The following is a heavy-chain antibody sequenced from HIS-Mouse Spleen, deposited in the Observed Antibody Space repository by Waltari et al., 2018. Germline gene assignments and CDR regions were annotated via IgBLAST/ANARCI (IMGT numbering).Heavy chain of an antibody. CDR1: GSTFGSYG. V-gene: IGHV3-30*18. CDR2: ISYDGSNK. Sequence: QVQLVESGGGVVQPGRSLRLSCAASGSTFGSYGMHWVRQAPGKGLEWVAVISYDGSNKYYADSVKGRFTISRDNSKNTLYLQMNSLRAEDTAVYYCAKASSGWLDYWGQGTMVTVSS. J-gene: IGHJ4*02. CDR3: AKASSGWLDY. D-gene: IGHD6-19*01.